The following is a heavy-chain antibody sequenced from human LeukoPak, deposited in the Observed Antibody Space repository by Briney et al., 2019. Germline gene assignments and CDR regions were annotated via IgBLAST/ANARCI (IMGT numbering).Heavy chain of an antibody. CDR2: IRYDGNEK. Sequence: GGSLRLSCAASGFTFRSNATHWVRQAPGKGLEWVTFIRYDGNEKYYADSVKGRFAVSRDNSKNTLYLQMNSLRVEDTAVYYCAQERDRRGYFDYWGQGTLVTVSS. J-gene: IGHJ4*02. CDR1: GFTFRSNA. D-gene: IGHD2-15*01. CDR3: AQERDRRGYFDY. V-gene: IGHV3-30*02.